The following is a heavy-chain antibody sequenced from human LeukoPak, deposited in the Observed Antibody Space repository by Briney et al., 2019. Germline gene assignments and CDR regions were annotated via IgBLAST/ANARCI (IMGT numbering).Heavy chain of an antibody. CDR3: AVGYCTNGVCYLYY. D-gene: IGHD2-8*01. CDR1: EATFSSFA. CDR2: IIPIFGTA. V-gene: IGHV1-69*01. J-gene: IGHJ4*02. Sequence: SVKVSCKASEATFSSFAISWVRQAPGHGLEWMGGIIPIFGTANYAQKFQGRVTITADESTSTAYMELSSLRSEDTAVYYCAVGYCTNGVCYLYYWGQGTLVTVSS.